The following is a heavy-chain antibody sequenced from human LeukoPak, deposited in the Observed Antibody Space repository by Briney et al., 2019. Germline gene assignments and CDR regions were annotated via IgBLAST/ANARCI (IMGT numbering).Heavy chain of an antibody. V-gene: IGHV3-23*01. D-gene: IGHD3-10*01. J-gene: IGHJ4*02. CDR2: ISGSGGST. CDR1: GLTFSTYA. Sequence: GGSLRLSCAASGLTFSTYAMTWVRQAPGKGLEWVSAISGSGGSTYYADSVKGRFTISRDNSKNTLYLQMNSLRAEDTAVYYCAKDLYGSGTYGGDYWGQGTLVTVSS. CDR3: AKDLYGSGTYGGDY.